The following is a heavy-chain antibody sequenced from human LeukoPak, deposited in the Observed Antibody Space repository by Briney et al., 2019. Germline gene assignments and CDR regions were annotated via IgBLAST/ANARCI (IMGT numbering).Heavy chain of an antibody. CDR3: ATTGYYTHYYFDY. D-gene: IGHD3/OR15-3a*01. J-gene: IGHJ4*02. V-gene: IGHV1-2*02. CDR1: GYTFTGYY. CDR2: INPNSGAT. Sequence: ASVKVSCKASGYTFTGYYMHWVRQAPGQGLEWMGWINPNSGATNYAQKFQGRVTMTRDTSISTASMELSSLKPDDTAVYYCATTGYYTHYYFDYWGQGTLVTVSS.